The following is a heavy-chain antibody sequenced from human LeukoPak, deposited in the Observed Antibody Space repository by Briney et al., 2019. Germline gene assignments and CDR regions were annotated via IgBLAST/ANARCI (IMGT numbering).Heavy chain of an antibody. J-gene: IGHJ5*02. V-gene: IGHV4-59*13. Sequence: SETLSLTCTVSGGSISSYYWSWLRQPPGKGLEWLGYICYSGSTNYNPSLKSRVTISVDTSKNQFSLKLSSVTAADTAVYYCARVHGGILTGYGEGWFDPWGQGTLVTVSS. CDR2: ICYSGST. D-gene: IGHD3-9*01. CDR3: ARVHGGILTGYGEGWFDP. CDR1: GGSISSYY.